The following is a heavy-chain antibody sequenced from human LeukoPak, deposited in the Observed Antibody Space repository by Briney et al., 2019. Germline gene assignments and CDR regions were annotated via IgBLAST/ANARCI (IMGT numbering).Heavy chain of an antibody. D-gene: IGHD4-17*01. Sequence: ASVKVSCKASGYTFTGYYMHWVRQAPGQGLEWMGRINPNSGGTNYAQKFQGRVTMTRDTSISTAYMELSRLRSDDTVVYYCARDTVTTNPSPSFDYWGQGTLVTVSS. CDR3: ARDTVTTNPSPSFDY. CDR2: INPNSGGT. J-gene: IGHJ4*02. CDR1: GYTFTGYY. V-gene: IGHV1-2*05.